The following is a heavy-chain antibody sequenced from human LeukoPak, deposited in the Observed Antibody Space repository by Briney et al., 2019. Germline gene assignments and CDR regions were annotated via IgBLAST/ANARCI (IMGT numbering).Heavy chain of an antibody. CDR1: GGSFSGYY. V-gene: IGHV4-34*01. Sequence: SETPSLTCAVYGGSFSGYYWSWFRQPPGKGLEWIGEINHSRSTNYNPSLKSRVTISVDTSKNQFSLELSSVTAADTAVYYCARGFATTTYFYGSGSSGVDDYWGQGILVSVSS. J-gene: IGHJ4*02. CDR3: ARGFATTTYFYGSGSSGVDDY. CDR2: INHSRST. D-gene: IGHD3-10*01.